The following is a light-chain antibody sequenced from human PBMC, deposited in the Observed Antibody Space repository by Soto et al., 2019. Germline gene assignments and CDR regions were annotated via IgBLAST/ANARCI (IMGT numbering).Light chain of an antibody. Sequence: DIQMTQSPSSLSASVGDRVTFTCRASQSISNWLAWYQQKPGKAPKLLIYKASTLESGVPSRFSGSGSGIEFTLTISSLQADDFAIYYCQQYNGYRLAFGGGTKV. CDR2: KAS. J-gene: IGKJ4*01. V-gene: IGKV1-5*03. CDR3: QQYNGYRLA. CDR1: QSISNW.